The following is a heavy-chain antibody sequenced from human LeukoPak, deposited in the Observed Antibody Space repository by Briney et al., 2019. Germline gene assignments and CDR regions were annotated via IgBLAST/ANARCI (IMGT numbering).Heavy chain of an antibody. Sequence: PGGSLRLSCAASGFTFSSYGMHWVRQAPGKGLEWVAVIWYDGSNKYYADSVKGRFTISRDNSKNTLYLQMNSLRAEDTAVYYCARASSGWSHDLYYFDYWGQGTLVTVSS. V-gene: IGHV3-33*01. CDR1: GFTFSSYG. D-gene: IGHD6-19*01. CDR3: ARASSGWSHDLYYFDY. CDR2: IWYDGSNK. J-gene: IGHJ4*02.